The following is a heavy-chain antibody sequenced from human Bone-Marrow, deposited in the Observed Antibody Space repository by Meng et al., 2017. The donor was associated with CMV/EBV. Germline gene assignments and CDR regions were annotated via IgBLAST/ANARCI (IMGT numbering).Heavy chain of an antibody. J-gene: IGHJ4*02. Sequence: GESLKISCAASGFTFSGSAMHWVRQSSGKGLEWVGRIRSKANSYATEYAASVKGRFTISRDDSKNTAYLQMNSLKAEDTAVYYWASAIVATGRDYWGQGTLVTVSS. V-gene: IGHV3-73*01. CDR2: IRSKANSYAT. CDR1: GFTFSGSA. CDR3: ASAIVATGRDY. D-gene: IGHD5-12*01.